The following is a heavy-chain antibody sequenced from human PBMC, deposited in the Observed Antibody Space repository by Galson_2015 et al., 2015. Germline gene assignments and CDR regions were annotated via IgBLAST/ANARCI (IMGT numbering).Heavy chain of an antibody. D-gene: IGHD6-19*01. V-gene: IGHV1-46*01. CDR1: GYTFTSYY. Sequence: VQVSCKASGYTFTSYYMHWGRQAPGQGLEWMGIINPSGGSTSYAQKFQGRVTMTRDTSTSTVYMDLSSLRSEDTAVYYCARDIRDPPSSGWYGAEGYWGQGTLVTVSS. CDR3: ARDIRDPPSSGWYGAEGY. J-gene: IGHJ4*02. CDR2: INPSGGST.